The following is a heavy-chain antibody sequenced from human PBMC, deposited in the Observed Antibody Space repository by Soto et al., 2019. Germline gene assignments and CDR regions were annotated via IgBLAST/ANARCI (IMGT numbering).Heavy chain of an antibody. CDR2: INHSGST. V-gene: IGHV4-34*01. J-gene: IGHJ5*02. Sequence: LSLTCAVYGGSFSGYYWSWIRQPPGKGLEWIGEINHSGSTNYNPSLKSRVTISVDTSKNQFSLKLSSVTAADTAVYYCARKRIVVVPAAIFRWFDPWGQGTLVTVSS. D-gene: IGHD2-2*02. CDR3: ARKRIVVVPAAIFRWFDP. CDR1: GGSFSGYY.